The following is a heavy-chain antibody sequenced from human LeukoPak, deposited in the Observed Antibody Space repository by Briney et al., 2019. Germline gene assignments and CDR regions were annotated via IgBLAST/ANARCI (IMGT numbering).Heavy chain of an antibody. CDR1: GGSISSYY. CDR3: ARYVVSNSGKFYFDH. Sequence: PSETLSLTCTVSGGSISSYYWSWIRQPPGKGLEWIGDIYYSGTTYYNPSLKSRVTTAVDTSKNQFSLRLSSVTAADTAVYLCARYVVSNSGKFYFDHWGQGSLVTVSS. CDR2: IYYSGTT. D-gene: IGHD3-10*01. V-gene: IGHV4-59*08. J-gene: IGHJ4*02.